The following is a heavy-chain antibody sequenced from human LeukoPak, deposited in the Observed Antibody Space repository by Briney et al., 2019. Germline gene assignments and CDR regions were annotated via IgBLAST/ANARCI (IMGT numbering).Heavy chain of an antibody. CDR2: ISPGDYDP. CDR3: AWGYCSSTSCSGFDY. Sequence: GESLKISCKGSGYSFTSYWIGWVRQMPGKGLERTGIISPGDYDPRYSVSFQGEVTISADKSISTAYLQWSSLKASDTAMYYCAWGYCSSTSCSGFDYWGQGTLVTVSS. V-gene: IGHV5-51*01. D-gene: IGHD2-2*01. J-gene: IGHJ4*02. CDR1: GYSFTSYW.